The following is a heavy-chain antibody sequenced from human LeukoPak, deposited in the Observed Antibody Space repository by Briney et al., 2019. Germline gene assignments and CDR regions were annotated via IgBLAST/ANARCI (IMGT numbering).Heavy chain of an antibody. Sequence: PGKSLRLSCAASGFTLSTYGMHWVRQAPGKGLEWVAMISHDGNSKQYADLVKGRFTISRDNSKNTLYLQMNSLRAEDTAVYYCARGDYGGNGNDYWGQGTLVTVSS. D-gene: IGHD4-23*01. V-gene: IGHV3-30*03. CDR2: ISHDGNSK. CDR3: ARGDYGGNGNDY. CDR1: GFTLSTYG. J-gene: IGHJ4*02.